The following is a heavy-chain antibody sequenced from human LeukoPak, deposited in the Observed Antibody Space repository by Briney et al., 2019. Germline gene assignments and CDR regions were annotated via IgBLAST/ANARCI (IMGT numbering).Heavy chain of an antibody. CDR2: INHSGST. D-gene: IGHD5-18*01. Sequence: PSETLSLTCAVYGGSFSGYYWSWIRQPSGKRLEWIGEINHSGSTNYNPSLKSRVTISVDTSKNQFSLKLSSVTAADTAVYYCARDSYLDAFDIWGQGTMVTVSS. V-gene: IGHV4-34*01. CDR1: GGSFSGYY. J-gene: IGHJ3*02. CDR3: ARDSYLDAFDI.